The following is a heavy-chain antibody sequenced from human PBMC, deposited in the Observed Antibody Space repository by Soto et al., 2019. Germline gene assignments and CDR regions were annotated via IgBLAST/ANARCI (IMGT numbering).Heavy chain of an antibody. CDR3: ARDRSVGCCGLYYYYGMDV. CDR2: ISYDGSNK. V-gene: IGHV3-30-3*01. D-gene: IGHD1-26*01. CDR1: GFTFSSYA. Sequence: GWSLRLSCAASGFTFSSYAMHWVRQAPGKGLEWVAVISYDGSNKYYADSVKGRFTISRDNSKNTLYLQMNSLRAEDTAVYYCARDRSVGCCGLYYYYGMDVWGQGTTVTVSS. J-gene: IGHJ6*02.